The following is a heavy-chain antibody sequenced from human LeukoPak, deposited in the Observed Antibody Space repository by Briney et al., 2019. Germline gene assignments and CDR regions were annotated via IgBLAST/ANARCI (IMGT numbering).Heavy chain of an antibody. V-gene: IGHV3-74*01. CDR3: ARDIVSGSGSLDY. CDR1: RFSFSNYW. Sequence: GGSLRLSCAASRFSFSNYWMHWVRQAPGKGLVWVSRVKSDGSNPSYADSAKGRFTISRDNAENMLYLQMNTLGAEDTAVYYCARDIVSGSGSLDYWGQGTLVTVSS. J-gene: IGHJ4*02. CDR2: VKSDGSNP. D-gene: IGHD3-10*01.